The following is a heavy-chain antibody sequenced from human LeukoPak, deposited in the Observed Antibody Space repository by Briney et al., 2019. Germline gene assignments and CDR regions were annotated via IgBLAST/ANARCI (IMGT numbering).Heavy chain of an antibody. V-gene: IGHV3-23*01. CDR2: ISGSGGGT. CDR1: GFTFSSYA. CDR3: AKQDSGTKDY. J-gene: IGHJ4*02. D-gene: IGHD1-26*01. Sequence: GGSLRLSCAASGFTFSSYAVSWVRQAPGKGLEWVSAISGSGGGTYYADSVKGRFTISRDNSKNTLYLQMSSLSTEDTAIYYCAKQDSGTKDYWGQGTLVTVSS.